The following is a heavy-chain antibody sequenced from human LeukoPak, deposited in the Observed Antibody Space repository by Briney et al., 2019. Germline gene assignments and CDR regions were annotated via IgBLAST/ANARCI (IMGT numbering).Heavy chain of an antibody. CDR3: ASARWDY. V-gene: IGHV4-34*01. J-gene: IGHJ4*02. CDR1: GGSFSGYY. Sequence: SETLSLTCAVYGGSFSGYYWSWIRQPPGKGLEWIGEINHSGSTNYNPSLKSRVTISVDTSKNQFSLKLSSVTAADTAIYYCASARWDYWGQGTMVTVSS. CDR2: INHSGST.